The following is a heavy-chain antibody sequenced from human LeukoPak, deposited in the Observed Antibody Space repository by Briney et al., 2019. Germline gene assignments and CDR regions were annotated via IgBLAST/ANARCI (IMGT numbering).Heavy chain of an antibody. D-gene: IGHD1-1*01. CDR3: AKFAASTGAIYYYGMDV. CDR2: ISGSGGNT. CDR1: GFTFNSYA. Sequence: GGSLRLSCAASGFTFNSYAMSWVRQAPGKGLEWVSGISGSGGNTYHADSVKGRFTISRDNSKNTVYLQMNSLRAEDTAVYYCAKFAASTGAIYYYGMDVWGQGTTVTVSS. V-gene: IGHV3-23*01. J-gene: IGHJ6*02.